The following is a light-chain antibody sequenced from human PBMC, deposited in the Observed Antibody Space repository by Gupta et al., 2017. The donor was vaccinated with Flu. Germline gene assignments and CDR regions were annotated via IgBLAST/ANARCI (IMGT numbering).Light chain of an antibody. CDR3: AAWNGGLADGVV. J-gene: IGLJ2*01. Sequence: SDFGNSPVSCYQQVPGKAPKLLIYDDNKRPPGIPDRISASKSGTSATLGITGIQTADEADYYCAAWNGGLADGVVFGGGTKLTVL. CDR2: DDN. CDR1: SDFGNSP. V-gene: IGLV1-51*01.